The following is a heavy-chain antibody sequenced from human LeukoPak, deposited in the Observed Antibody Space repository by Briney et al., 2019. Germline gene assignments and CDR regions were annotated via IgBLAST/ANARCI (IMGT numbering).Heavy chain of an antibody. J-gene: IGHJ6*02. D-gene: IGHD1-14*01. Sequence: GGSLRLSCAASGFTFSSYAMHWVRQAPGKGLEWVAVISYDGSNKYYADSVKGRFTISRDNSKNTLYLQMNSLRAEDTAVYYCARAREPYDYYYGMDVWGQGTTVTVSS. CDR1: GFTFSSYA. CDR2: ISYDGSNK. CDR3: ARAREPYDYYYGMDV. V-gene: IGHV3-30-3*01.